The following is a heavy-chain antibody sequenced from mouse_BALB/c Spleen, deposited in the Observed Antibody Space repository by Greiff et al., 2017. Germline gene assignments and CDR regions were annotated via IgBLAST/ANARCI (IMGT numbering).Heavy chain of an antibody. CDR1: GFSLTSYG. Sequence: VMLVESGPGLVAPSQSLSITCTVSGFSLTSYGVSWVRQPPGKGLEWLGVICGDGSTNDHSTLISRLSISKENSEYQVFLKLNSLQTDDTATYYCAHVTTVYAMDYWGQGTSVTVSS. CDR2: ICGDGST. CDR3: AHVTTVYAMDY. D-gene: IGHD1-1*01. V-gene: IGHV2-3*01. J-gene: IGHJ4*01.